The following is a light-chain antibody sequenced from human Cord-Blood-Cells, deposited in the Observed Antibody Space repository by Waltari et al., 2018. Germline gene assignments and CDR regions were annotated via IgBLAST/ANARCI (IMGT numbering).Light chain of an antibody. CDR2: EGS. J-gene: IGLJ3*02. V-gene: IGLV2-23*01. Sequence: QSALTQPASVSGSPGQSITISCTGTSSGVGSYNLVSWYQQHPGKAPKLMIYEGSKRPSGVSNRFSSSKSGNTASLTISGLQAEDEADYYCCSYAGSSTWVFGGGTKLTVL. CDR3: CSYAGSSTWV. CDR1: SSGVGSYNL.